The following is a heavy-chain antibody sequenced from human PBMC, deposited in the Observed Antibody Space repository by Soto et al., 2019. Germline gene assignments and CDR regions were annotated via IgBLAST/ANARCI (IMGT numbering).Heavy chain of an antibody. CDR3: ARGRDCYYYYYMDV. CDR2: ISHSGST. Sequence: SETLSLTCAVYGGSFSGYYWSWIRQHPGKGLEWIGEISHSGSTNYNPSLKSRVTILVDTSKNQFSLKLSSVTAADTAVYYCARGRDCYYYYYMDVWGKGTTVTVSS. J-gene: IGHJ6*03. CDR1: GGSFSGYY. V-gene: IGHV4-34*01.